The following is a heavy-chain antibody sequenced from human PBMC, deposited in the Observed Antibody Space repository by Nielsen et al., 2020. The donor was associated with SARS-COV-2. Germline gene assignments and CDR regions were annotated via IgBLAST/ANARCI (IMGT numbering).Heavy chain of an antibody. Sequence: SETLSLTCTVSGGSISSSSYYWGWIRQPPGKGLEWIGSIYYSGSTYYNPSLKSRVTISVDTSKNQFSLKLSSVTVADTAVYYCARVVPDSSGYYPDVFDIWGQGTMVTVSS. CDR1: GGSISSSSYY. V-gene: IGHV4-39*07. CDR3: ARVVPDSSGYYPDVFDI. CDR2: IYYSGST. D-gene: IGHD3-22*01. J-gene: IGHJ3*02.